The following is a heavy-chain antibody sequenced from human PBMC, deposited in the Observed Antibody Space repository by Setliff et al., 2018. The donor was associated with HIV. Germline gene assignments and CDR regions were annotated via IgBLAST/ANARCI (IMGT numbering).Heavy chain of an antibody. J-gene: IGHJ4*02. CDR2: IYHRGGT. Sequence: SETLSLTCVVSGDSISSGSYWGWLRQPPGKGLEWIGSIYHRGGTNYNPSLKSRVTISVDTSKNQFSLKLTSVTAADTAMYYCARIVWGSYRYIDYWGQGSLVTVSS. D-gene: IGHD3-16*02. CDR3: ARIVWGSYRYIDY. V-gene: IGHV4-38-2*01. CDR1: GDSISSGSY.